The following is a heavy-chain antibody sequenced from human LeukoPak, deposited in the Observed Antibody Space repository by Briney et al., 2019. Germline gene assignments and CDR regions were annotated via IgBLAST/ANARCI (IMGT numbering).Heavy chain of an antibody. V-gene: IGHV3-74*01. CDR3: AGSYGSGPRLAFDV. Sequence: GGSLRLSCAASGFTFSSYGMHWVRQAPGKGLVWVSRINSDGSSTSYADSVKGRFTISRDDAKNTLYLQMNSLRAEDTAVYYCAGSYGSGPRLAFDVWGQGTMVTVSS. CDR2: INSDGSST. CDR1: GFTFSSYG. J-gene: IGHJ3*01. D-gene: IGHD3-10*01.